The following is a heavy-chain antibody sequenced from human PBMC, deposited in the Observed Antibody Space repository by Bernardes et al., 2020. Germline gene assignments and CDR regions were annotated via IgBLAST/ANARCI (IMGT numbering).Heavy chain of an antibody. Sequence: GSLRLSCAASGFTFSSYAMSWVRQAPGKGLEWVSAISGSGGSTYYADSVKGRFTISRDNSKNTLYLQMNSLRAEDTAIYYCAKDIYTYYYDSSGYYDAFDIWGQGTMVTVSS. J-gene: IGHJ3*02. V-gene: IGHV3-23*01. D-gene: IGHD3-22*01. CDR3: AKDIYTYYYDSSGYYDAFDI. CDR1: GFTFSSYA. CDR2: ISGSGGST.